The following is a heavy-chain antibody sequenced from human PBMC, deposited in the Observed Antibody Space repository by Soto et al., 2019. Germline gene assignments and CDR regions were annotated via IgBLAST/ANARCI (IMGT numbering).Heavy chain of an antibody. J-gene: IGHJ4*02. V-gene: IGHV1-2*04. CDR2: INPNSGGT. D-gene: IGHD2-2*01. CDR3: ARGCSSTSCYAFFDY. Sequence: GASVKVSCKASGYTFTGSYMHWVRQAPGQGLEWMGWINPNSGGTNYAQKFQGWVTMTRDTSISTAYMELSRLRSDDTAVYYCARGCSSTSCYAFFDYWGQGTLVTVSS. CDR1: GYTFTGSY.